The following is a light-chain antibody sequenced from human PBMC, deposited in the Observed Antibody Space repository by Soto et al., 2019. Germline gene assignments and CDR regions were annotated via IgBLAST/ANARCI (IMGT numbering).Light chain of an antibody. CDR1: SSNIGSNP. J-gene: IGLJ1*01. CDR2: SND. Sequence: QSVLTQPPSASGTPGQRVTISCSGSSSNIGSNPVNWYQQFPGTAPKLLIYSNDQRPSGVPDRFSGSKSGTSASLAISGLQSEDEADYYCAAWDDSLNGYAFGPGTKVTVL. CDR3: AAWDDSLNGYA. V-gene: IGLV1-44*01.